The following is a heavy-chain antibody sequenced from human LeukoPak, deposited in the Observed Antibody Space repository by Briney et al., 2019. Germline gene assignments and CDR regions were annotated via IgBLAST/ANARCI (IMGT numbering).Heavy chain of an antibody. J-gene: IGHJ4*02. CDR2: LSGSGAGT. Sequence: GGSLRLSCAASGFTFSDYALGWVRQAPGRGLEWVATLSGSGAGTYYSDSVQGRFTISRDNSKRALFLQMNSLRAEDTAFYYCAKAELGVDTFFDYWGQGTLVTVSS. CDR1: GFTFSDYA. V-gene: IGHV3-23*01. CDR3: AKAELGVDTFFDY. D-gene: IGHD3-3*01.